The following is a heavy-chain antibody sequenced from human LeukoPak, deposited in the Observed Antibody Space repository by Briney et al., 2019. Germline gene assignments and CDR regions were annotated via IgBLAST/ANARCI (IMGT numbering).Heavy chain of an antibody. CDR2: VYWNGGST. CDR3: ARGGSMIVFDY. J-gene: IGHJ4*02. D-gene: IGHD3-22*01. CDR1: GFTFDDYG. Sequence: PGGSLRLSCAASGFTFDDYGMSWVRQAPGTGLEWVSSVYWNGGSTGYADSVKGRFTISRDNAKNSLYLQMSSLRVEDTALYYCARGGSMIVFDYWGQGALVTVSS. V-gene: IGHV3-20*04.